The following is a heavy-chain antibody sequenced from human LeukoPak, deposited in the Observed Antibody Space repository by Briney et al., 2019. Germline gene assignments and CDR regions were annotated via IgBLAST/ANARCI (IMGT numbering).Heavy chain of an antibody. CDR2: ISSSSSYI. D-gene: IGHD6-13*01. J-gene: IGHJ4*02. V-gene: IGHV3-21*04. CDR3: AKDWSRAAGTGY. Sequence: GGSLRLSCAASGFSFTNYSMNWVRQAPGKGLEWVSSISSSSSYIYYADSVKGRFTISRDNTKNSLYLQMNSLRAEDTAVYYCAKDWSRAAGTGYWGQGTLVTVSS. CDR1: GFSFTNYS.